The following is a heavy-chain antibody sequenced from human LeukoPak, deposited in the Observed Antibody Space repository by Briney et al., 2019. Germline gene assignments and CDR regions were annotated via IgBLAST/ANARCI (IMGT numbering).Heavy chain of an antibody. CDR2: IIPMLDLP. CDR3: ARNPTLQGSGGNNWSDP. J-gene: IGHJ5*02. D-gene: IGHD3-10*01. V-gene: IGHV1-69*04. Sequence: ASVKVSCKASGGTFSSNAISWVRQAPGQGFEWMGRIIPMLDLPNYAQKFQGRVTLTADKSTSTAYMELSSLRSDDTAVYYCARNPTLQGSGGNNWSDPWGQGTLVTVSS. CDR1: GGTFSSNA.